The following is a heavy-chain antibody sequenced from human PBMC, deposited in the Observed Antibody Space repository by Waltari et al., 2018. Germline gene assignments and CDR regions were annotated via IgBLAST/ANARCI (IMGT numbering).Heavy chain of an antibody. Sequence: EVQLVESGGGLVKPGGSLRLSCAASGFTFSSYSMNWVRQAPGKGLEWVSSISSSSSYIYYADSVKGRFTSSRDNAKNSLYLQMNSLRAEDTAVYYCARTGYSGNWFDPWGQGTLVTVSS. CDR1: GFTFSSYS. CDR2: ISSSSSYI. J-gene: IGHJ5*02. CDR3: ARTGYSGNWFDP. V-gene: IGHV3-21*01. D-gene: IGHD2-21*01.